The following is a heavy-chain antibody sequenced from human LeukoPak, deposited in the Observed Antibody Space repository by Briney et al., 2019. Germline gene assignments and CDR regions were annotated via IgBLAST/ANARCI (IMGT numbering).Heavy chain of an antibody. Sequence: ASVKVSCKASGYIFTDYSLHWVRQAPGQGLEWMGWINPNSGGTNYAQKFQGRVTMTRDTSISTAYMELSRLRSDDTAVYYCASEFRPGGSFDYWGQGTLVTVSS. CDR2: INPNSGGT. CDR1: GYIFTDYS. V-gene: IGHV1-2*02. D-gene: IGHD3-16*01. CDR3: ASEFRPGGSFDY. J-gene: IGHJ4*02.